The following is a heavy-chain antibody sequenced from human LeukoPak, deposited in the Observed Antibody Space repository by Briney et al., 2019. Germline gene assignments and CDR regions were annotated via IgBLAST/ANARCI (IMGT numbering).Heavy chain of an antibody. J-gene: IGHJ4*02. CDR3: AKCSGGSCYSPFGY. CDR2: ISYDGSNE. V-gene: IGHV3-30-3*02. D-gene: IGHD2-15*01. Sequence: GRSLRLSCAASGFTFSRYAMHWVRQAPGKGLEWVAVISYDGSNEYYADSVKGRFTISRDSSKNTLYLQMNSLRAEDTAIYYCAKCSGGSCYSPFGYWGQGTLVTVSS. CDR1: GFTFSRYA.